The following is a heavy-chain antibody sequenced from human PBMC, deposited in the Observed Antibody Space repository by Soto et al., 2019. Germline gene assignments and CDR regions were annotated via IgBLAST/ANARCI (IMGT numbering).Heavy chain of an antibody. CDR3: AKDRREMDDAFDI. CDR2: ISWNSGSI. CDR1: GFTFDDYS. Sequence: EVQLVESGGGLVQPGRSLRLSCAASGFTFDDYSMHWVRQAPGKGLEWVSGISWNSGSIGYADSVKGRFTISRDNAKNSLYLQMNSLRVDDTAWYYCAKDRREMDDAFDIWGQGTMVTVSS. V-gene: IGHV3-9*01. J-gene: IGHJ3*02.